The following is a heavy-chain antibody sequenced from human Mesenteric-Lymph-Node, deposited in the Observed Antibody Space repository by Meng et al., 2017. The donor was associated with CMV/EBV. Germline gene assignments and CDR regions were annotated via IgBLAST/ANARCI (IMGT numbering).Heavy chain of an antibody. J-gene: IGHJ3*02. CDR1: GFAFRTHA. V-gene: IGHV3-23*01. CDR2: IGTTSYYT. Sequence: APSGFAFRTHAVNWVRQAPGKGLEWVSAIGTTSYYTFYADSVMGRFTISRDNSKNTLYLQMKSLKADDTAVYFCAKSIGTRPDTFDMWGQGTMVTVSS. D-gene: IGHD6-6*01. CDR3: AKSIGTRPDTFDM.